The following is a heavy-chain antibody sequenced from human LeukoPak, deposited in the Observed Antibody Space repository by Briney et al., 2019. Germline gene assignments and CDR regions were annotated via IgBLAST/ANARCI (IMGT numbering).Heavy chain of an antibody. CDR2: ISAYNGNT. CDR1: GYTFTSYG. CDR3: ARERRCSGGSCYPHYFDY. V-gene: IGHV1-18*01. Sequence: GASVKVSCKASGYTFTSYGISWARQAPGQGLEWMGWISAYNGNTNYAQKLQGRVTMTTDTSTSTAYMELRSLRSDDTAVYYCARERRCSGGSCYPHYFDYWGQGTLVTVSS. D-gene: IGHD2-15*01. J-gene: IGHJ4*02.